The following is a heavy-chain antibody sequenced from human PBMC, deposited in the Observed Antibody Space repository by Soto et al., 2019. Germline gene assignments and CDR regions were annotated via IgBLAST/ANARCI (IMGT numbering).Heavy chain of an antibody. D-gene: IGHD4-17*01. CDR2: ISGSGGST. J-gene: IGHJ4*02. CDR1: GFTFSSYA. V-gene: IGHV3-23*01. CDR3: ASYGDYESGGY. Sequence: GGSLRLSCAASGFTFSSYAMSWVRQAPGKGLEWVSAISGSGGSTYYADSVKGRFTISRDNSKNTLYLKMNSLRAEDTAVYYCASYGDYESGGYWGQGTLVTVSS.